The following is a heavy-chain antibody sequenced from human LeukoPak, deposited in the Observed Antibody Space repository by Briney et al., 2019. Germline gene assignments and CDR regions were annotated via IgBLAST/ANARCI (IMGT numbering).Heavy chain of an antibody. CDR1: GFTFNNYW. V-gene: IGHV3-74*01. J-gene: IGHJ6*02. D-gene: IGHD6-13*01. CDR2: ISGDGSRT. Sequence: GGSLRLSCAASGFTFNNYWMHWVRQAPGKGLVWVSRISGDGSRTSYADSVKGRFTISRDNAKNSLYLQMNSLRAEDTAVYYCAREYSSSWYHGLDYYYYGMDVWGQGTTVTVSS. CDR3: AREYSSSWYHGLDYYYYGMDV.